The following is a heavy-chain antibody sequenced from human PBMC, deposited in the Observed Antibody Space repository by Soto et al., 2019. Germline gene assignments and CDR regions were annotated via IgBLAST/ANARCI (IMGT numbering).Heavy chain of an antibody. CDR3: AKDSTYSGSYYVVDY. CDR2: ISGSGGST. CDR1: GFSFSIYA. J-gene: IGHJ4*02. D-gene: IGHD1-26*01. Sequence: PGGCMGICSAACGFSFSIYAMSGVRQDPGKGLEWVSAISGSGGSTYYADSVKGRFTISRDNSKNTLYLQMNSLRAEDTAVYYCAKDSTYSGSYYVVDYWGQGTLVTGSS. V-gene: IGHV3-23*01.